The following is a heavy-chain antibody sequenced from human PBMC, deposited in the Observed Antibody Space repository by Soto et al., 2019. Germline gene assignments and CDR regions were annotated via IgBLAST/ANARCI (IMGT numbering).Heavy chain of an antibody. V-gene: IGHV4-59*01. Sequence: QVQLQESGPGLVEPSETLTLGCTVSGGSISSYYWSWIRQPPGKGLEWIGYMYNTGSTIYNPSLKSRVTISVDTSKNQFSLKLNSVTAADTAVHYCARDLWGYCGTDCYPLDVWGQGTTVTVSS. D-gene: IGHD2-21*02. CDR1: GGSISSYY. CDR2: MYNTGST. CDR3: ARDLWGYCGTDCYPLDV. J-gene: IGHJ6*02.